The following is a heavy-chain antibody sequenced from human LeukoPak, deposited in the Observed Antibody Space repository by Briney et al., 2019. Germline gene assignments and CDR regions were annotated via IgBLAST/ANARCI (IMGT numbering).Heavy chain of an antibody. CDR3: ARVGRDCRDTRCTWSDWLDP. Sequence: DSVEVSCKASGYTFTRFGISWVRQAPGQGLEWMGWISGYNDNPHYVQNFQGRVTMTTDTSSSTAYMELRSLGSDDTAVYYCARVGRDCRDTRCTWSDWLDPWGQGTLVTVSS. V-gene: IGHV1-18*01. J-gene: IGHJ5*02. CDR1: GYTFTRFG. CDR2: ISGYNDNP. D-gene: IGHD2-2*01.